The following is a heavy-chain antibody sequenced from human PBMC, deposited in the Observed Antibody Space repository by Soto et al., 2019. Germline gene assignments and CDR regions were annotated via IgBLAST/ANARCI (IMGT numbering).Heavy chain of an antibody. V-gene: IGHV1-46*01. CDR1: GYSFTSYY. CDR2: INPSGGST. CDR3: ARDRGDY. Sequence: QVQLVQSGTEVKKPGASVKVSCKASGYSFTSYYIHWVRQAPGQGLEWMGIINPSGGSTSYAQKXQXRPXMTRDTSTGTVYMELRNLRSEDTAVYYCARDRGDYWGQGTLVTVSS. D-gene: IGHD3-10*01. J-gene: IGHJ4*02.